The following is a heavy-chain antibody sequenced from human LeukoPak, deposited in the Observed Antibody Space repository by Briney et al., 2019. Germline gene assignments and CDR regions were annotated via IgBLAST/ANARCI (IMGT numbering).Heavy chain of an antibody. J-gene: IGHJ4*02. CDR1: GFTFSSYA. Sequence: GGSLRLSCAASGFTFSSYAMSWVRRAPGKGLEWVSGISGSGGSTYYADSVKGRFTISRDNSKNTLYLQMNSLRAEDTAVYYCAKGAELLWFGELSVWGQGTLVTVSS. V-gene: IGHV3-23*01. D-gene: IGHD3-10*01. CDR2: ISGSGGST. CDR3: AKGAELLWFGELSV.